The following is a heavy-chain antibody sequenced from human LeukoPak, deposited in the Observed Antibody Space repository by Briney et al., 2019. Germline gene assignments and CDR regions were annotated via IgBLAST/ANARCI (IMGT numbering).Heavy chain of an antibody. D-gene: IGHD6-13*01. V-gene: IGHV3-72*01. J-gene: IGHJ4*02. CDR3: TRVHGISWSGSYFDC. Sequence: GGSLRLSCTASGFTFGDYAMSWFRQAPGKGLEWVGRTRNKVYSYTTEYAASVKGRFTISRDDSKNSLYLQMNSLTTEDTAMYYCTRVHGISWSGSYFDCWGQGTLVTVSS. CDR2: TRNKVYSYTT. CDR1: GFTFGDYA.